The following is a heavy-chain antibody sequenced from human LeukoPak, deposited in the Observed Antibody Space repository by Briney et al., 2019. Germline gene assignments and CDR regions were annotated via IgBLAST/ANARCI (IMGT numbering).Heavy chain of an antibody. Sequence: GGSLRLSCAASGFTFSSYAMSWVRQAPGKGLEWVSGTSSSGVSTYYADSVKGRFTISRDNSKNTLYLQMSSLRAEDTAVYYCAKSGYTSSSGPRDWGQGALVTVSS. CDR3: AKSGYTSSSGPRD. CDR1: GFTFSSYA. J-gene: IGHJ4*02. D-gene: IGHD6-6*01. V-gene: IGHV3-23*01. CDR2: TSSSGVST.